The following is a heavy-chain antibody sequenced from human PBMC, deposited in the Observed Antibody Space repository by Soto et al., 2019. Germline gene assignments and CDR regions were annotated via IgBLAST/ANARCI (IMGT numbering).Heavy chain of an antibody. CDR2: INPNSGGT. V-gene: IGHV1-2*04. J-gene: IGHJ6*02. Sequence: QVQLVQSGAEVKKPGASVKVSCKASGYTFTGYYMHWVRQAPGQGLEWMGWINPNSGGTNYAQKFQGWVTMTRDTSISTAYMELSRLRSDDTAVYYCARDQSGVGELVRWGGKVPQYYGMDVWGQGTTVTVSS. CDR1: GYTFTGYY. D-gene: IGHD6-13*01. CDR3: ARDQSGVGELVRWGGKVPQYYGMDV.